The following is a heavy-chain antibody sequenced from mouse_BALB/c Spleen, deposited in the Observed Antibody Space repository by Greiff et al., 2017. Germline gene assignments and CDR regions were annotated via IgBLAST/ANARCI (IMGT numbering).Heavy chain of an antibody. CDR1: GFTFSSYA. J-gene: IGHJ3*01. V-gene: IGHV5-6-5*01. D-gene: IGHD1-1*02. Sequence: EVQVVESGGGLVKPGGSLKLSCAASGFTFSSYAMSWVRQTPEKRLEWVASISSGGSTYYPDSVKGRFTISRDNARNILYLQMSSLKSEDTAMYYCTRDGPSFAYWGQGTLVTVSA. CDR3: TRDGPSFAY. CDR2: ISSGGST.